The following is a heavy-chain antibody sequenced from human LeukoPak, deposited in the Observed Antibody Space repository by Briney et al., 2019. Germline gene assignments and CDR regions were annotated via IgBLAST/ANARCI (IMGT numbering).Heavy chain of an antibody. V-gene: IGHV4-4*07. J-gene: IGHJ6*03. CDR2: IYTSGST. CDR3: ARGQRGSYYYYYMDV. CDR1: GGSISSYY. Sequence: SETLSLTCTVSGGSISSYYWSWIRQPAGKGLEWIGRIYTSGSTNYNPSLKSRVTMSVDTSKNQSSLKLSSVTAADTAVYYCARGQRGSYYYYYMDVWGKGTTVTVSS.